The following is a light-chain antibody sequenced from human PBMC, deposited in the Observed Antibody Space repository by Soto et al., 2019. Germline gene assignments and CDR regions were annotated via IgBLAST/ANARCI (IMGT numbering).Light chain of an antibody. CDR2: GAS. J-gene: IGKJ2*01. V-gene: IGKV3-20*01. CDR3: QQYGSSTYT. CDR1: QSVSSSY. Sequence: EIVLTQSPGTLSLSPGERATLSCRASQSVSSSYLAWYQQKPGQAPRLLIYGASSRATGIPDRFSGSGSGTDFPLTISRLEHEDFAVYYCQQYGSSTYTFGQGTKLEIK.